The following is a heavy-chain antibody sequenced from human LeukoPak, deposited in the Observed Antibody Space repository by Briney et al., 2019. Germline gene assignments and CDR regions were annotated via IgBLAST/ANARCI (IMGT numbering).Heavy chain of an antibody. Sequence: PSETLSLTCTVSGGSISSGGYYWSWIRQPPGKGLEWIGYIYYSGSTNYNPSLKSRVTISVDTSKNQFSLKLSSVTAADTAVYYCARVRSSSWYYFDYWGQGTLVTVSS. CDR1: GGSISSGGYY. CDR3: ARVRSSSWYYFDY. V-gene: IGHV4-61*08. J-gene: IGHJ4*02. CDR2: IYYSGST. D-gene: IGHD6-13*01.